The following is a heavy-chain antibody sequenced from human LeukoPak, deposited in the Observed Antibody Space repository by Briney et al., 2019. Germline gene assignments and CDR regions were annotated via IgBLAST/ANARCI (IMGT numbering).Heavy chain of an antibody. CDR3: TRPWQRRYYMDV. V-gene: IGHV4-34*01. CDR1: GESFSGYY. J-gene: IGHJ6*03. Sequence: SETLSLTCAVYGESFSGYYWTWVRQPPGKGLEWIGDINHSGRTTYSPSLKSRVIISVDTSKNLFSLNLTSVTAADTAVYYCTRPWQRRYYMDVWGKGTTVAVSS. CDR2: INHSGRT.